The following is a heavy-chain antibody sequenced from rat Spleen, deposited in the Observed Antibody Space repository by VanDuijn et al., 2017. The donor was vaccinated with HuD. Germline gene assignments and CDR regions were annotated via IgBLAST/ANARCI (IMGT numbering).Heavy chain of an antibody. V-gene: IGHV5S13*01. CDR2: IGTGGGNT. CDR3: TRPSYGYPFAY. D-gene: IGHD1-7*01. Sequence: EEQGGETGGGGGQPGRARKRAGAAAGSTGKDESTAGVRQAPTKGLEWVAFIGTGGGNTYYRDSVKGRFTISRNNAKDTLYLQMDSLRSEDTATYYCTRPSYGYPFAYWGQGTLVTVSS. J-gene: IGHJ3*01. CDR1: GSTGKDES.